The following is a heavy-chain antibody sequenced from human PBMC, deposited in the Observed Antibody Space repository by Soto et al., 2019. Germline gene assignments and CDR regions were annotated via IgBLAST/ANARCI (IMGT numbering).Heavy chain of an antibody. CDR2: IYWDDDK. V-gene: IGHV2-5*02. CDR1: GFSLSTGGVG. J-gene: IGHJ6*02. CDR3: AHSRCGGVCLRSYSSHYYYGMDV. D-gene: IGHD2-21*02. Sequence: QITLKESGPTLVKPTQTLTLTCTFSGFSLSTGGVGVGWIRQPPGKALEWLALIYWDDDKRYSPSLKSRLTVTKDTSKNQVVLTMTNMDPVDTATYYCAHSRCGGVCLRSYSSHYYYGMDVWGQGTAVTVSS.